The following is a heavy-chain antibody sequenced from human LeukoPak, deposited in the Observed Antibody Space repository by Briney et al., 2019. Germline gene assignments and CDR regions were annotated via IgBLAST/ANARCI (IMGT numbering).Heavy chain of an antibody. CDR2: INHSGST. CDR1: GGSFSGYY. CDR3: ARAEAGTYYYDSSGYSLDY. Sequence: SETLSLTCAVYGGSFSGYYWSWIRQPPGKGPEWIGEINHSGSTNYNPSLKSRVTISVDTSKNQFSLKLSSVTAADTAVYYCARAEAGTYYYDSSGYSLDYWGQGTLVTVSS. V-gene: IGHV4-34*01. D-gene: IGHD3-22*01. J-gene: IGHJ4*02.